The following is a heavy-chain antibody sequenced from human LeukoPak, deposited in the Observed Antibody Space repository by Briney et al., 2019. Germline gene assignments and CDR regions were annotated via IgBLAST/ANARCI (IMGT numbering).Heavy chain of an antibody. V-gene: IGHV3-23*01. Sequence: QPGGSLTLSCAASGFTISNYAMSWVRQPPGKGLEWVSGISVSGGSTYYADSVKGRFTISGDNSKNTLYLQMNSLRAEDTAVYYCAKGRVQYQLLYFDYWGQGTLVTVSS. CDR3: AKGRVQYQLLYFDY. CDR1: GFTISNYA. J-gene: IGHJ4*02. CDR2: ISVSGGST. D-gene: IGHD2-2*01.